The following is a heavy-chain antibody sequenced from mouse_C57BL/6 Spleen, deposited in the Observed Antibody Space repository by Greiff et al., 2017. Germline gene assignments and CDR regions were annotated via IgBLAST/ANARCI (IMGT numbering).Heavy chain of an antibody. D-gene: IGHD1-1*01. CDR3: AKNHGSSLYYFDY. V-gene: IGHV2-5*01. Sequence: VQLQQSGPGLVQPSQSLSITCTVSGFSLTSYGVHWVRQSPGKGLEWLGVIWRGGSTDYNAAFMSRLSITKDNSKSQVFFKMNSLQADDTAIYYCAKNHGSSLYYFDYWGQGTTLTVSS. J-gene: IGHJ2*01. CDR1: GFSLTSYG. CDR2: IWRGGST.